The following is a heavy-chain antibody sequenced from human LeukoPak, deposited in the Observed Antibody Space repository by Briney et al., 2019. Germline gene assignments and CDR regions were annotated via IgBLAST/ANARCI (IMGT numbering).Heavy chain of an antibody. D-gene: IGHD3-16*01. CDR1: GYNFINYW. CDR2: IYPGDSDT. Sequence: GESLKISCKASGYNFINYWIGWVRQMPGKGLEWMGIIYPGDSDTRYSPPFQGLVTISADKSISTAYLQWSSLKASDTAMYYCARHSYATDYWGQGALVTVSS. J-gene: IGHJ4*02. V-gene: IGHV5-51*01. CDR3: ARHSYATDY.